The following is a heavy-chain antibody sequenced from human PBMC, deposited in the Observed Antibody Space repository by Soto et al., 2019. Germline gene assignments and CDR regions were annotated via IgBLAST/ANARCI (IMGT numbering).Heavy chain of an antibody. J-gene: IGHJ6*03. Sequence: GSLRLSCAASGFTFSSYGMHWVRQAPGKGLEWVAVISYDGSNKYYADSVKGRFTISRDNSKNTLYLQMNSLRAEDTAVYYCAKVKGWGDQLLDYYYMDVWGKGTTVTVSS. D-gene: IGHD2-2*01. CDR1: GFTFSSYG. CDR3: AKVKGWGDQLLDYYYMDV. V-gene: IGHV3-30*18. CDR2: ISYDGSNK.